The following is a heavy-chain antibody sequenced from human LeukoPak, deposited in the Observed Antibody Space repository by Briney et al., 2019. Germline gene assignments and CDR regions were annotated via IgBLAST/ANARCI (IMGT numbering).Heavy chain of an antibody. Sequence: GSSVKVSCKASGGTFSSYAISWVRQAPGQGFEWVGRIIPILGIANYAQKFQGRVTITADKSTSTAYMELSSLRSEDTAVYYCARSYAPWIQLNFDYWGQGTLVTVSS. J-gene: IGHJ4*02. D-gene: IGHD5-18*01. CDR1: GGTFSSYA. CDR3: ARSYAPWIQLNFDY. V-gene: IGHV1-69*04. CDR2: IIPILGIA.